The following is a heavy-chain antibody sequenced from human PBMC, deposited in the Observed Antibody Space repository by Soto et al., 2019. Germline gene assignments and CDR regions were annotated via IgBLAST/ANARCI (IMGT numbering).Heavy chain of an antibody. Sequence: EVQLLESGGGLVQPGGSLRLSCAGSGFKFSNSAMTWVRQAPGKGLECVSSISGSGGSTYYADSVKGRFTISRDNSKNTLYLQMNIVGAEDTAVYYCTKAPVVWGSSWYFDLWGRGTLVTVSS. CDR1: GFKFSNSA. CDR2: ISGSGGST. V-gene: IGHV3-23*01. D-gene: IGHD7-27*01. CDR3: TKAPVVWGSSWYFDL. J-gene: IGHJ2*01.